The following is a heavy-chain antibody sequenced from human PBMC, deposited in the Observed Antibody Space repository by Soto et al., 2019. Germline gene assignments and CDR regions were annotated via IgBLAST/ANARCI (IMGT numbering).Heavy chain of an antibody. CDR1: GYSFTSYW. D-gene: IGHD1-1*01. CDR2: IYPGDSDT. J-gene: IGHJ5*02. V-gene: IGHV5-51*01. Sequence: PGESLKISCKGSGYSFTSYWIAWLRQMPGKGLEWMGIIYPGDSDTRYSPSFQGQVTISADKSITTAYLQWSSLRAPDTAMYYCARQSHTSTPFGPWGQGTLVTVSS. CDR3: ARQSHTSTPFGP.